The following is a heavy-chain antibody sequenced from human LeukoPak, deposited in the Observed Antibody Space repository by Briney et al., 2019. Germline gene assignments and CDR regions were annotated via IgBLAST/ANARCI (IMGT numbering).Heavy chain of an antibody. CDR2: ISGSGGST. J-gene: IGHJ6*02. D-gene: IGHD6-13*01. Sequence: GGSLRLSCAASGFNFSSYAMSCVGQAPGKGLEWVSSISGSGGSTYYADAVKGRFTISRDNSKNTLYLQMNSLRAEDTAVYYCAKSRYSNQIYYYYYGMDVWGQGTTVTVSS. CDR3: AKSRYSNQIYYYYYGMDV. V-gene: IGHV3-23*01. CDR1: GFNFSSYA.